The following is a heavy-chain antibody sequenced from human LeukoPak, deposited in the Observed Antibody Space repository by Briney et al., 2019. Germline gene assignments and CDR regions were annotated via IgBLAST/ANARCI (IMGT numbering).Heavy chain of an antibody. J-gene: IGHJ4*02. CDR2: ISYSGST. D-gene: IGHD3-22*01. V-gene: IGHV4-34*01. CDR1: GYYFSGFY. CDR3: AREVRGYSDY. Sequence: SETLSLTCVVEGYYFSGFYWTWIRQAPGKGLEWIGEISYSGSTKYNPSLKSRVTIEVDTSKKQISLNLSSVTAADTAVYYCAREVRGYSDYWGQGTLVTVSS.